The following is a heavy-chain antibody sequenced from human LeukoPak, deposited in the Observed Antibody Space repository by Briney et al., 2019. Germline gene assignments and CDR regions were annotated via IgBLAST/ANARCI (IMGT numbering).Heavy chain of an antibody. CDR2: IYPGDSGT. D-gene: IGHD3-16*02. J-gene: IGHJ4*02. Sequence: GESLRISCKASGYTFATFYIAWVRQLPGKGLEWMGMIYPGDSGTRYSSSFQDQVTISADKSINTAYLQFSSLKASDTARYYCARHFGYAPGSHLGYWGQGTLVSVSS. CDR1: GYTFATFY. CDR3: ARHFGYAPGSHLGY. V-gene: IGHV5-51*01.